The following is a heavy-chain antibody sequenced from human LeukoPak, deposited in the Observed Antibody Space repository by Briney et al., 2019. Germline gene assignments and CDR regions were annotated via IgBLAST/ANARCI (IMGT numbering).Heavy chain of an antibody. CDR3: ARGNHYDFWSGYYNGFWFDP. CDR1: GGSISSSSYY. V-gene: IGHV4-39*07. CDR2: IYYSGST. D-gene: IGHD3-3*01. Sequence: SETLSLTCTVSGGSISSSSYYWGWIRQPPGKGLEWIGSIYYSGSTYYNPSLKSRVTISVETSKNQFSLKLSSVTAADTAVYYCARGNHYDFWSGYYNGFWFDPWGQGTLVTVSS. J-gene: IGHJ5*02.